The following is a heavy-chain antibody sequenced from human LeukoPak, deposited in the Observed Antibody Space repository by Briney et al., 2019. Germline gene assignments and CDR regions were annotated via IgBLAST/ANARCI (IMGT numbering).Heavy chain of an antibody. J-gene: IGHJ4*02. CDR1: GGSINSCSFY. Sequence: SETLSLTCNVSGGSINSCSFYWSWIRQPAGKGLEWIGRIYSGGHTNYNPSLKSRVTVSADTSKNQFSLNLSSVTAADTAVYYCARSRGFSYGFNFDYWGQGTLVTVSS. CDR3: ARSRGFSYGFNFDY. D-gene: IGHD5-18*01. V-gene: IGHV4-61*02. CDR2: IYSGGHT.